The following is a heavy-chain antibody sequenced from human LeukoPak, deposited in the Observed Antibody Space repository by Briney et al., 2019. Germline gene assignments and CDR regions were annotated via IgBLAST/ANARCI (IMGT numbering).Heavy chain of an antibody. CDR2: ITGYGGDT. CDR1: GFTFTRYA. J-gene: IGHJ3*02. D-gene: IGHD3-22*01. CDR3: ARDEYYYDSSGYYSPPRNAFDI. Sequence: GGSLRLSCAASGFTFTRYAMSWVRQAPGKGLEWVSAITGYGGDTYYADSVKGRFTISRDNAKNSLYLQMNSLRAEDTAVYYCARDEYYYDSSGYYSPPRNAFDIWGQGTMVTVSS. V-gene: IGHV3-23*01.